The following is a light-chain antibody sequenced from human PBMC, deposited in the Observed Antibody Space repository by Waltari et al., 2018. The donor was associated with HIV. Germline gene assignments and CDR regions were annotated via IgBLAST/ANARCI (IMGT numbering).Light chain of an antibody. J-gene: IGLJ3*02. Sequence: QSVLTQPPSASGTPGQRVTISCSGSSSNLGSNYVYWYQQLPGTAPKLLIYRNNQRPSGVPDRFSGSKSGTSASLAISGLRSEDEADYYCAAWDDSLSAHWVFGGGTKLTVL. CDR3: AAWDDSLSAHWV. CDR2: RNN. V-gene: IGLV1-47*01. CDR1: SSNLGSNY.